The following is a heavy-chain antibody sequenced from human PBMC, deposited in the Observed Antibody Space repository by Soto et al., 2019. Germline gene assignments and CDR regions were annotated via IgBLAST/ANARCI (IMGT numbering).Heavy chain of an antibody. D-gene: IGHD2-15*01. V-gene: IGHV3-7*01. CDR1: GFTFISYW. Sequence: PGGSLRLSCAASGFTFISYWMSWVLQAPWKGLEWVANIKQDGSEKYYVDSVKGRFTISRDNAKNSLYLQMNSLRAEDTAVYYCARARKGRVVVVVAATPNYYYYYMDVWGKGTTVTVSS. J-gene: IGHJ6*03. CDR2: IKQDGSEK. CDR3: ARARKGRVVVVVAATPNYYYYYMDV.